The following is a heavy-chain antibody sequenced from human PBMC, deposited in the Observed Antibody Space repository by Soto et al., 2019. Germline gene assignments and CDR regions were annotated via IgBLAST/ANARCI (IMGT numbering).Heavy chain of an antibody. CDR3: AKGPTRSSWHPDYCGMDV. D-gene: IGHD6-13*01. Sequence: GGSLRLSCAASGFTFSSYAMSWVRQAPGKGLEWVSAISGSGGSTYYADSVKGRFTISRDNSKNTLYLQMNSLRAEDTAVYYCAKGPTRSSWHPDYCGMDVWGQGTTVTVSS. V-gene: IGHV3-23*01. CDR1: GFTFSSYA. J-gene: IGHJ6*02. CDR2: ISGSGGST.